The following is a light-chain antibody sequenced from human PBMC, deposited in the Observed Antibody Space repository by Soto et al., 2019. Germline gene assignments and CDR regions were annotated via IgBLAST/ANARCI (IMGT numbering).Light chain of an antibody. J-gene: IGKJ1*01. CDR1: QSVSSN. Sequence: EIVSTQSPATLSVSPGKSETFSCRASQSVSSNLAWYQQKPGQAPRLLIHGASTRAAGFPARFSGSGSGTDFTLTISRLEPEDFAVYYCQQYGSSGTFGQGTKVEIK. CDR3: QQYGSSGT. CDR2: GAS. V-gene: IGKV3-15*01.